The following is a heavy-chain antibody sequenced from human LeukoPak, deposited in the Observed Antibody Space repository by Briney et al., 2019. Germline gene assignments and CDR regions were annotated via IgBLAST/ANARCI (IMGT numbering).Heavy chain of an antibody. V-gene: IGHV3-30*02. CDR1: GFNFNTFG. Sequence: GGSLRLSCAASGFNFNTFGMHWVRQTPGTGLEWAAFIRHDGSDQYYADSVKGRFTLSRDNSQSTLYLQMNSLRTGVTAIYYCAKLIDGSGTFLDPKYFDYWGQGTLVTVSS. D-gene: IGHD3-10*01. CDR2: IRHDGSDQ. CDR3: AKLIDGSGTFLDPKYFDY. J-gene: IGHJ4*02.